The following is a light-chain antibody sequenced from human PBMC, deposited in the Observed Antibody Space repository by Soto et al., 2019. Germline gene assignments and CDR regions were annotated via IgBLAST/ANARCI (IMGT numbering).Light chain of an antibody. CDR3: QVWDGTSDHHVV. Sequence: SYELTQPPSVSVAPGKTARITCGGSNIGIKSVHWYQQKPGQAPVLVIYYETDRHSGIPERFSGSNSGNTATLTISRVEAGDEADYYCQVWDGTSDHHVVFGGGTKVTVL. V-gene: IGLV3-21*04. CDR2: YET. J-gene: IGLJ2*01. CDR1: NIGIKS.